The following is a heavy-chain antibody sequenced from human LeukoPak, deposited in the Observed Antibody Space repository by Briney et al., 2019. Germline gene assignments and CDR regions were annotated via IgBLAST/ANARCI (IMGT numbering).Heavy chain of an antibody. CDR3: AKKESSNKLFDP. D-gene: IGHD2-2*01. Sequence: GGSLRLSCAASGFTFSSYGMHWVRQAPDKGLEWVALIWYDGSNEYYADSVKGRFTTSRDNSKNTLYLQMNSLRAEDTAVYYCAKKESSNKLFDPWGQGTLVTVSS. CDR2: IWYDGSNE. J-gene: IGHJ5*02. CDR1: GFTFSSYG. V-gene: IGHV3-30*02.